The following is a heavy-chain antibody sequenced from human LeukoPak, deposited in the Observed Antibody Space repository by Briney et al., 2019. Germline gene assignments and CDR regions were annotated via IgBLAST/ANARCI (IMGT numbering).Heavy chain of an antibody. CDR1: GFTFDDYA. CDR2: ISWNRGSI. Sequence: GGSLRLSCAASGFTFDDYAMHWVRQAPGKGLEWVSGISWNRGSIGYADSVKGRFTISRDNAKNSLYLQMNSLRAEDTALYYCAKGVVDTAMVYVDAFDIWGQGTMVTVSS. V-gene: IGHV3-9*01. J-gene: IGHJ3*02. D-gene: IGHD5-18*01. CDR3: AKGVVDTAMVYVDAFDI.